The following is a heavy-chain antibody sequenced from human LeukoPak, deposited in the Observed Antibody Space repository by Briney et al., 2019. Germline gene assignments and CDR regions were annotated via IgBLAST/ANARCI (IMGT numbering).Heavy chain of an antibody. V-gene: IGHV4-30-2*01. D-gene: IGHD3-3*01. CDR3: ARANTYYDFWSGYYTGSPYYNWFDP. Sequence: SQTLSLTCAVSGGSISSGGYSWSWIRQPPGKGLEWIGYIYHSGSTYYNPSLKSRVTISVDTSKNQFSLKLSSVTAADTAVYYCARANTYYDFWSGYYTGSPYYNWFDPWGQGTLVTVSS. J-gene: IGHJ5*02. CDR2: IYHSGST. CDR1: GGSISSGGYS.